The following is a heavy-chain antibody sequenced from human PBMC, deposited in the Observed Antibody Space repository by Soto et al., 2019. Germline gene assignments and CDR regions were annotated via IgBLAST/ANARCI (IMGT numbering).Heavy chain of an antibody. J-gene: IGHJ5*02. Sequence: LAETLSLTCTVSGGSISDISYFFCWIRQPPGKGLQWIGCMFYSGATYYNPSLKNRVTLSVDTSNNEFSLKLVSVTAPDTAVYYCARHKSGSDWLDPWGQGTLVTVSS. CDR2: MFYSGAT. V-gene: IGHV4-39*01. D-gene: IGHD2-15*01. CDR3: ARHKSGSDWLDP. CDR1: GGSISDISYF.